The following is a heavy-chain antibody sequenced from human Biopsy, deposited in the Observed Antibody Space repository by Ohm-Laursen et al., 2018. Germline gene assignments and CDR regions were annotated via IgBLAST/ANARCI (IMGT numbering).Heavy chain of an antibody. D-gene: IGHD3-3*01. Sequence: SETLSLTCVVSGGSFSGTYWSWIRQTPGKGLEWIGEINHSGSTKYNPSFESRVTISVDTSKNQFSLNLFSVTAADPARYFCARGEYYAYWSGARKLNYFDYWGQGTLVIVSS. CDR2: INHSGST. CDR3: ARGEYYAYWSGARKLNYFDY. V-gene: IGHV4-34*01. CDR1: GGSFSGTY. J-gene: IGHJ4*02.